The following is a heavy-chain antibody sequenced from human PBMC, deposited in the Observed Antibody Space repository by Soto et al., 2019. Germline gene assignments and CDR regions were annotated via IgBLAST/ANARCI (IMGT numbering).Heavy chain of an antibody. CDR1: GYSFTSYW. V-gene: IGHV5-51*01. Sequence: PGEALKISCEGSGYSFTSYWIGWVRQMPGKGLEWMGIIYPGDSDTRYSPSFQGQVTISADKSISTAYLQWSSLKASDTAMYYCARLDDPITNLGGERHDPHDIRAQGTMDPVS. D-gene: IGHD3-3*01. J-gene: IGHJ3*02. CDR2: IYPGDSDT. CDR3: ARLDDPITNLGGERHDPHDI.